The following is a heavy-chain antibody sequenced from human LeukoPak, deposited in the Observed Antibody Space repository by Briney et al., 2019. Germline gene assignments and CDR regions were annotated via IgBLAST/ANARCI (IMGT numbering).Heavy chain of an antibody. V-gene: IGHV5-51*01. CDR3: ARGDSMIVVVKGFDY. J-gene: IGHJ4*02. Sequence: GESLKISCKGSGYSFTTYWIGWVRQMPGKGLEWMGIIYPGDSDTRYSPSFQGQVTISADKSISTAYLQWSSLKASDTAMYYCARGDSMIVVVKGFDYWGQGTLVTVSS. CDR1: GYSFTTYW. CDR2: IYPGDSDT. D-gene: IGHD3-22*01.